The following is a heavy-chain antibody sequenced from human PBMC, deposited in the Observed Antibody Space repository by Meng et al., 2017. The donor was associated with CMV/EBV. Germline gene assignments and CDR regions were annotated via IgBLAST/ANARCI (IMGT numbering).Heavy chain of an antibody. Sequence: ELQLVESGGGLVQPGGSLTLPCAASGFTFSSYWMHWVRQAPGKGLVWVSRITSDGSNTIYADSVKGRFTISRDNAKNTLYLQMNSLRAEDTAVYYCARSAGGYFDLWGRGTLVTVSS. CDR3: ARSAGGYFDL. CDR2: ITSDGSNT. CDR1: GFTFSSYW. V-gene: IGHV3-74*01. J-gene: IGHJ2*01.